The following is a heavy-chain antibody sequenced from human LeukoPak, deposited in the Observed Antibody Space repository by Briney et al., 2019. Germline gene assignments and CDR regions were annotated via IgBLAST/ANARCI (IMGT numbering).Heavy chain of an antibody. D-gene: IGHD4-17*01. CDR3: ARDHGDFVGVRLGFDS. J-gene: IGHJ4*02. CDR2: ISGYNGNT. Sequence: ASVKVSCKASGYTFTNYGISWVRQAPGQGLEWVGRISGYNGNTDYAQKVEDRVTVTADTSTAYLELRSLTSDDTAVYYFARDHGDFVGVRLGFDSWGQGTLVTVSS. CDR1: GYTFTNYG. V-gene: IGHV1-18*01.